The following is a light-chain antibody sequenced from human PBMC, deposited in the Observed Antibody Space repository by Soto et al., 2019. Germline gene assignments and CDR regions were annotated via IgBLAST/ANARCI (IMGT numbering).Light chain of an antibody. CDR3: QQRSNWPIT. CDR2: DAS. J-gene: IGKJ5*01. Sequence: EIVLTQSPATLSLSPGERATLSCRTSQSVSKYFAWYQQKPGRAPRLLIYDASSRATGIPARLIGSGSGTDFTLTISSLEPEDFAIYYCQQRSNWPITFGQGTRLEIK. V-gene: IGKV3-11*01. CDR1: QSVSKY.